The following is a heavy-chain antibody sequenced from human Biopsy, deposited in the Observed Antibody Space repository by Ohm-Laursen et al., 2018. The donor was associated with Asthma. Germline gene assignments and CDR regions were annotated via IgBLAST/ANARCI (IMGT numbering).Heavy chain of an antibody. V-gene: IGHV3-53*01. CDR3: ARGDSSNWSHYYFDY. CDR2: IYSVGTS. D-gene: IGHD3-22*01. CDR1: GFAVSRDH. Sequence: GSLRLSCSASGFAVSRDHMFWVRQAPGKGLEWVSVIYSVGTSHTADSVRGRFTISRDYSKNTLYLQMHSLRAEDTAVYYCARGDSSNWSHYYFDYWGQGTLVTVSS. J-gene: IGHJ4*02.